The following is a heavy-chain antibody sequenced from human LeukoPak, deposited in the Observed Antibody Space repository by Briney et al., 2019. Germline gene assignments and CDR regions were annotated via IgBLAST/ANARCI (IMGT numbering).Heavy chain of an antibody. D-gene: IGHD1-26*01. CDR1: GGSISGHF. CDR3: ATGGASSRYFGY. V-gene: IGHV4-59*11. CDR2: VSYSGDT. J-gene: IGHJ4*02. Sequence: SETLSLTCTVSGGSISGHFWSWIRQPPGKGLEWVGVVSYSGDTNYSPSFNGRVTISLDTSKSQFSLNLNSVTAADTAVYFCATGGASSRYFGYWGQGTLVTVSS.